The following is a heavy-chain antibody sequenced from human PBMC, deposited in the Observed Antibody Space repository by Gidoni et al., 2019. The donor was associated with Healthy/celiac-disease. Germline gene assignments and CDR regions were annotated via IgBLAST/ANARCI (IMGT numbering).Heavy chain of an antibody. D-gene: IGHD2-15*01. CDR2: IIPIFGTA. CDR1: VGTFSSYA. CDR3: ARKYCSGGSCPYYFDY. Sequence: QVQLVQSGAEVKKPGSSVKVSCKASVGTFSSYAISWVRQAPGQGLEWMGGIIPIFGTANYAQKFQGRVTITADKSTSTAYMELSSLRSEDTAVYYCARKYCSGGSCPYYFDYWGQGTLVTVSS. V-gene: IGHV1-69*06. J-gene: IGHJ4*02.